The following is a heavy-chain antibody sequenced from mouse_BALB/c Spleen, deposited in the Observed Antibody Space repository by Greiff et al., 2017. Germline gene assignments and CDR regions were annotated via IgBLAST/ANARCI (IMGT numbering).Heavy chain of an antibody. Sequence: VQLQQSGPELETPAASVKISCNASGYSFTDYIMLWVRQSHGKSLEWIGNINPYYGSTSYNLKFTGKATLTVDKSSSTAYMQLNSLTSEDSAVYYCARWGGTGSEDAMGYGGQGTSVTVSS. V-gene: IGHV1-39*01. J-gene: IGHJ4*01. D-gene: IGHD4-1*01. CDR3: ARWGGTGSEDAMGY. CDR2: INPYYGST. CDR1: GYSFTDYI.